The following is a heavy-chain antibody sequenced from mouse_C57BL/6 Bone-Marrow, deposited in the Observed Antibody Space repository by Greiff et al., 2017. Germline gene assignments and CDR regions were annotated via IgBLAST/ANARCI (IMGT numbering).Heavy chain of an antibody. V-gene: IGHV1-55*01. CDR1: GYTFTSYW. CDR3: ARGYYYGSSSHWYFDG. Sequence: QVQLQQPGAELVKPGASVKMSCKASGYTFTSYWITWVKQRPGQGLEWIGDIYPGSGSTNYNEKFKSKATLTVDTSSSTAYMQLSSLTSEDSAVYYCARGYYYGSSSHWYFDGWGTGATVTVSS. CDR2: IYPGSGST. J-gene: IGHJ1*03. D-gene: IGHD1-1*01.